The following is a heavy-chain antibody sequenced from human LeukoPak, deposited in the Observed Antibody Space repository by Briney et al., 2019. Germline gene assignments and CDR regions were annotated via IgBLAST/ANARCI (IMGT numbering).Heavy chain of an antibody. Sequence: SETLSLTCAVYGGPFRGFFWSWIRQAPGKGVEWIGEVSHSGSSNYNPSLRSRINISLDTSKSQFSLRLTSVTAADTAVYYCARGIFYGGRNQYIWLDLWGQGTLVTVSS. CDR1: GGPFRGFF. V-gene: IGHV4-34*01. CDR2: VSHSGSS. D-gene: IGHD4-23*01. CDR3: ARGIFYGGRNQYIWLDL. J-gene: IGHJ5*02.